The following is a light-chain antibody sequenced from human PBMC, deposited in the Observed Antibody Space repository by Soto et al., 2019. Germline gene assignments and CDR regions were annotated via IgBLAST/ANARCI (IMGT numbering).Light chain of an antibody. J-gene: IGKJ1*01. CDR3: MQSTHWPPT. CDR2: QVS. Sequence: DVVMTQSPLSLPVTLGQPASISCRSSQSLVDYAGNTFLNWFLQRPGQSPRRLIYQVSNRDSGVPDRFSGSGSGTDFTVKISWVEAEDVRFYYCMQSTHWPPTFGQGTKVEIK. V-gene: IGKV2-30*01. CDR1: QSLVDYAGNTF.